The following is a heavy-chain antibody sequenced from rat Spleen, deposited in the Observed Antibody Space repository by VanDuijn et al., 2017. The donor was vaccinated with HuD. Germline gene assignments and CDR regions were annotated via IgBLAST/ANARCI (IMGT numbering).Heavy chain of an antibody. CDR1: GFSLTSYN. D-gene: IGHD1-11*01. V-gene: IGHV2-45*01. Sequence: QVQLKESGPGLVQPSQTLSLTCTVSGFSLTSYNVHWVRQPPGKGLEWMGVMWSGGGTDYNSPFKSRLSISRDTSKSQVFLKMNSLQTEDTATYYCARFRLGYYYFDYWGQGVMVTVSS. J-gene: IGHJ2*01. CDR3: ARFRLGYYYFDY. CDR2: MWSGGGT.